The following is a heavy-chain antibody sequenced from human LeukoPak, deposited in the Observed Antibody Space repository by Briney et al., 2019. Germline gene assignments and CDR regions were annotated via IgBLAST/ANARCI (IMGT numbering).Heavy chain of an antibody. J-gene: IGHJ4*02. D-gene: IGHD3-22*01. Sequence: PGRSLRLSCAASGFTFSSYAMHWVRQAPGKGLEWVAVISYDGSNKYYADSVKGRFTISRDNSKNTLYLQMNSLRAEDTAVYYCWVCYDSSGYPHNFDYWGQGTLVTVSS. CDR3: WVCYDSSGYPHNFDY. V-gene: IGHV3-30-3*02. CDR1: GFTFSSYA. CDR2: ISYDGSNK.